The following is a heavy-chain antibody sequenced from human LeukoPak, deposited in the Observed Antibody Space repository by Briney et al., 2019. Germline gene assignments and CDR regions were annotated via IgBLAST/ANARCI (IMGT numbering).Heavy chain of an antibody. CDR1: GGSISSYY. V-gene: IGHV4-59*12. D-gene: IGHD3-16*02. CDR2: IYYSGST. Sequence: SETLSLTCTVSGGSISSYYWSWIRQPPGKGLEWIGYIYYSGSTYYNPSLKSRVTISVDTSKNQFSLKLSSVTAADTAVYYCAREKDYDYVWGSYRYTETWGQGTLVTVSS. J-gene: IGHJ5*02. CDR3: AREKDYDYVWGSYRYTET.